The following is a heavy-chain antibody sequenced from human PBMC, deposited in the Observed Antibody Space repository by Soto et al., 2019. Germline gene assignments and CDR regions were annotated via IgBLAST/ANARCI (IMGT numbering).Heavy chain of an antibody. D-gene: IGHD4-4*01. CDR1: GYTKTSYH. V-gene: IGHV1-8*01. Sequence: ASVKGSCKGSGYTKTSYHGNWVRQDNEQGLEWMGWMNPNSGNTGYAQKFQGRVTMTRNTSISTAYMELSSLRSEDTAVYYCARSVSNVYYYYYYMDVWGKGTTVTVSS. CDR3: ARSVSNVYYYYYYMDV. CDR2: MNPNSGNT. J-gene: IGHJ6*03.